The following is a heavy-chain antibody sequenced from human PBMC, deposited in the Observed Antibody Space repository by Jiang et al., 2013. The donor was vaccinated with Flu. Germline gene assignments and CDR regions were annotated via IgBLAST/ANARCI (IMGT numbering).Heavy chain of an antibody. CDR1: GYTLTELS. V-gene: IGHV1-24*01. CDR3: ATRKHSSNWYYFNY. CDR2: FDPEDGET. D-gene: IGHD6-13*01. Sequence: EVKKPGASVRVSCKVSGYTLTELSMHWVRQAPGKGLEWMGVFDPEDGETVYAQKFQGRVTMTEDTSTDTAYMELSSLRFEDTAVYYCATRKHSSNWYYFNYWGQGTLVSVSS. J-gene: IGHJ4*02.